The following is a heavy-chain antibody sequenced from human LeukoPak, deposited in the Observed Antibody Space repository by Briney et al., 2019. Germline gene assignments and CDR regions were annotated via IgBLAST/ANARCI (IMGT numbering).Heavy chain of an antibody. CDR3: AKGKPIFGVVISYFDY. J-gene: IGHJ4*02. CDR1: GFTLSSYG. CDR2: IRYDGSNK. V-gene: IGHV3-30*02. D-gene: IGHD3-3*01. Sequence: QPGGSLRLSCAASGFTLSSYGMHWVRQAPDKGLEWVAFIRYDGSNKYYADSVKGRFTISRDNSKNTLYLQMNSLRAEDTAVYYCAKGKPIFGVVISYFDYWGQGTLVTVSS.